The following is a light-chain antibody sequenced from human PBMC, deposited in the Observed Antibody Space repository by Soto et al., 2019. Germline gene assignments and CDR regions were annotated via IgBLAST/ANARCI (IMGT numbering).Light chain of an antibody. J-gene: IGKJ2*01. CDR2: DDS. CDR1: QSISSW. V-gene: IGKV1-5*01. CDR3: QQYNSYSPHT. Sequence: DIQMTQSPSTLSASVGDIVTITCRASQSISSWLAWYQQKPGKAPKLLIYDDSSLESGDPSRFSGSGSGTEFTLTSSSLRPYDCATYSGQQYNSYSPHTFGQGTKLEIK.